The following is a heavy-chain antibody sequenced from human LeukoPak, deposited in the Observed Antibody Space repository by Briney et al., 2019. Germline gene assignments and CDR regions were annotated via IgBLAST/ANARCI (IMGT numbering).Heavy chain of an antibody. J-gene: IGHJ4*02. CDR1: GFTFSNAW. CDR3: TTDYSRTMVRGVTRARF. CDR2: IKSKTDGGTT. V-gene: IGHV3-15*01. Sequence: GGSLRLSCAASGFTFSNAWMSWVRQAPGKGLEWVGRIKSKTDGGTTDYAAPVKGRFTISRDDSKNTLYLQMNSLKTEDTAVYYCTTDYSRTMVRGVTRARFWGQGTLVTVSS. D-gene: IGHD3-10*01.